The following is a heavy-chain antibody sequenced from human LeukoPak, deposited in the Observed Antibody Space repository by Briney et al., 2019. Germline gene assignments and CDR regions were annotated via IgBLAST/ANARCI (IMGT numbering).Heavy chain of an antibody. D-gene: IGHD3-10*01. CDR1: DGSISSGYYY. J-gene: IGHJ5*01. CDR2: IYYSGTT. Sequence: KSSETLSLTCSVSDGSISSGYYYWAWIRQPPGKGPEWIGSIYYSGTTYPNSSLKSRVTISVDTSKNQFSLKLSSVTAADTAVYYCARQPKSCAPGIFITGKACWFDSWGQGTLVTVSP. CDR3: ARQPKSCAPGIFITGKACWFDS. V-gene: IGHV4-39*01.